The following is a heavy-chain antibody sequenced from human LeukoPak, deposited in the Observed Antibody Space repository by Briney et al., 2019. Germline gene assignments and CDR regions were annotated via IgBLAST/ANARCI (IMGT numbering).Heavy chain of an antibody. Sequence: SVKVSCKASGGTFSSYAISWVRQAPGQGLEWMGGIIPIFGIANYAQKFQGRVTITADKSTSTAYMELSSLRSEDTAVYYCAREYYYDSSGYIDYWGQGTLVTVSS. V-gene: IGHV1-69*17. CDR1: GGTFSSYA. CDR3: AREYYYDSSGYIDY. J-gene: IGHJ4*02. D-gene: IGHD3-22*01. CDR2: IIPIFGIA.